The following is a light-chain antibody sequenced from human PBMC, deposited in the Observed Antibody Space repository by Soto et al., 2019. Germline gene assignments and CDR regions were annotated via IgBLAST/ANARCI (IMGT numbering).Light chain of an antibody. CDR1: QSITNNY. CDR3: QHYGSSPRT. V-gene: IGKV3-20*01. CDR2: GAS. J-gene: IGKJ1*01. Sequence: EIVLTQSPGPLSFSPGERDTLSCRARQSITNNYLAWYQQKAGQVPRLLLYGASTRPTGIPDRFSGSGSGTDFTLTITRLEPDDFAVYYCQHYGSSPRTFGQGTKVDIK.